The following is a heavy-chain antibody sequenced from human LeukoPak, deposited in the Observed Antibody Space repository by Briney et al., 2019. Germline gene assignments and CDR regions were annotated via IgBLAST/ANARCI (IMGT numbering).Heavy chain of an antibody. J-gene: IGHJ4*02. CDR1: GGSLSSSSYY. CDR2: IYYSGST. V-gene: IGHV4-39*07. CDR3: ARDPRHYFDY. Sequence: VSGGSLSSSSYYWGWIRQPPGKGLEWIGSIYYSGSTYYNPSLKSRVTISVDTSKNQFSLKLSSVTAADTAVYYCARDPRHYFDYWGQGTLVTVSS.